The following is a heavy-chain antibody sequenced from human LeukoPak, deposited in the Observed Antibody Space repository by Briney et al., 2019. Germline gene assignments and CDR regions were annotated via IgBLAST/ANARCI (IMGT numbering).Heavy chain of an antibody. V-gene: IGHV3-15*01. CDR3: TTQYSYGLGYSSSWFHYYYYYYMDV. CDR2: IKSKTDGGTT. D-gene: IGHD6-13*01. CDR1: GFTVSSNY. Sequence: PGGSLRLSCAVSGFTVSSNYMSWVRQAPGKGLEWVGRIKSKTDGGTTDYAAPVKGRFTISRDDSKNTLYLQMNSLKTEDTAVYYCTTQYSYGLGYSSSWFHYYYYYYMDVWGKGTTVNVSS. J-gene: IGHJ6*03.